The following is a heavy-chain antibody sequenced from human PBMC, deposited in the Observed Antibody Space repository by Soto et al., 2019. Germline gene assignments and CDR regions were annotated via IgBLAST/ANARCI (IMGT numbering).Heavy chain of an antibody. V-gene: IGHV4-31*03. CDR1: GGSISSGGYC. D-gene: IGHD1-7*01. CDR2: IYYSGST. J-gene: IGHJ5*02. CDR3: ARKLELLRWFDP. Sequence: QVQLQESGPGLVKPSQTLSLTCTVSGGSISSGGYCWSWIRQHPGKGLEWIGYIYYSGSTYYNPSLKSRVTISVDTSKNQFSLKLSSVTAADTAVYYSARKLELLRWFDPWGQGTLVTVSS.